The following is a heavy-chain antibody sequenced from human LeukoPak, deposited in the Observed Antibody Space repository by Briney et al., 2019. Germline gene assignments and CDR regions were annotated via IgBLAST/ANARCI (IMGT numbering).Heavy chain of an antibody. D-gene: IGHD2-15*01. CDR2: INHSGST. CDR3: ARGTVVAAIKRVNWFDP. CDR1: GGSISSSSYY. J-gene: IGHJ5*02. Sequence: SETLSLTCTVSGGSISSSSYYWGWIRQPPGKGLEWIGEINHSGSTNYNPSLKSRVTISVDTSKNQFSLKLSSVTAADTAVYYCARGTVVAAIKRVNWFDPWGQGTLVTVSS. V-gene: IGHV4-39*07.